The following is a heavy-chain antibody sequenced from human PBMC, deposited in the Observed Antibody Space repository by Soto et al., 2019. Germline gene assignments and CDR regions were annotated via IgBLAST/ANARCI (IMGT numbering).Heavy chain of an antibody. D-gene: IGHD1-26*01. Sequence: SVKVSCKASGGTFSSYAISWVRQAPGQGLEWMGGIIPIFGTANYAQKFQGRVTITADESTSTAYMELSSLRSEDTAVYYCARDLSINSGSYYYFDYWGQRTLVTVSS. CDR1: GGTFSSYA. J-gene: IGHJ4*02. CDR3: ARDLSINSGSYYYFDY. CDR2: IIPIFGTA. V-gene: IGHV1-69*13.